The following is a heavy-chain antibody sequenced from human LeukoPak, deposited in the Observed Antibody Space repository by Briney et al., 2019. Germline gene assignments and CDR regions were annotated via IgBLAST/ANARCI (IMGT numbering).Heavy chain of an antibody. CDR3: ARDIRDGYNPFDP. J-gene: IGHJ5*02. V-gene: IGHV1-69*04. CDR1: GGTFSSYA. Sequence: SVKVSCKASGGTFSSYAISWVRQAPGQGLEWLGRIIPILGIANYAQKFQGRVTITADKSTSTAYMELSSLRSEDTAVYYCARDIRDGYNPFDPWGQGTLVTVSS. CDR2: IIPILGIA. D-gene: IGHD5-24*01.